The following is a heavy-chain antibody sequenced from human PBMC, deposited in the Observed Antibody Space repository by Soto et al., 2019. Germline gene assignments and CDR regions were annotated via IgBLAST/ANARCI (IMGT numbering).Heavy chain of an antibody. CDR2: IYWDDDK. Sequence: QITLKESGPTLVKPTQTLTLTCTFSGFSLSTSGVGVGWIRQPPGKALEWLALIYWDDDKRYSPSLKSRLTITKDNSKNQVVLTMTNMDPVDTATYYCAHSRGTAYDYCDYPRHWGQGTLVTVSS. V-gene: IGHV2-5*02. D-gene: IGHD4-17*01. J-gene: IGHJ4*02. CDR3: AHSRGTAYDYCDYPRH. CDR1: GFSLSTSGVG.